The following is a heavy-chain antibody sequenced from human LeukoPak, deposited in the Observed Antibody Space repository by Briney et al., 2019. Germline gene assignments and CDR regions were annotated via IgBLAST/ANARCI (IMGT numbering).Heavy chain of an antibody. D-gene: IGHD1-26*01. J-gene: IGHJ4*02. V-gene: IGHV3-30*18. Sequence: ERSLRLSCAASGFTFSSYDMHWVRQAPGKGLEWVAVISYDGSNKYYADSVKGRFTISRDNSKNTLYLQMNSLRAEDTAVYYCAKDSGGTTFDYWGQGTLVTVSS. CDR2: ISYDGSNK. CDR1: GFTFSSYD. CDR3: AKDSGGTTFDY.